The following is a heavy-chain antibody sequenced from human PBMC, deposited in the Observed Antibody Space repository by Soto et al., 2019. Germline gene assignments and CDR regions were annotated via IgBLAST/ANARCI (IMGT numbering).Heavy chain of an antibody. CDR3: AKPTGDRSWYFDL. Sequence: EVPLLESGGGLVQPGGSLRLSCAASGFTFSSYAMSWVRQAPGKGLEWVSAISGSGGSTYYADSVKGRFTISRDNSKNTLYLQMNSLRAEDTAVYYCAKPTGDRSWYFDLWGRGTLVTVSS. V-gene: IGHV3-23*01. CDR2: ISGSGGST. CDR1: GFTFSSYA. D-gene: IGHD7-27*01. J-gene: IGHJ2*01.